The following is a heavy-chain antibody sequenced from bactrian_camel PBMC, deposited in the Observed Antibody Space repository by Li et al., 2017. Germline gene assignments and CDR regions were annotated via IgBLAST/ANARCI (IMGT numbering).Heavy chain of an antibody. D-gene: IGHD2*01. CDR2: IYAGGGST. Sequence: VQLVESGGGLVQPGGSLRLSCAASGFGFSSYGMSWVRQAPGKGLEWVSAIYAGGGSTYYADSVKGRFTISVDNAKNTLYLQMNSLKTEDTAVYTCAASLMYFGGNYYDGCPLGGGDHEYVYWGHGTRSPSP. J-gene: IGHJ4*01. CDR1: GFGFSSYG. V-gene: IGHV3S40*01. CDR3: AASLMYFGGNYYDGCPLGGGDHEYVY.